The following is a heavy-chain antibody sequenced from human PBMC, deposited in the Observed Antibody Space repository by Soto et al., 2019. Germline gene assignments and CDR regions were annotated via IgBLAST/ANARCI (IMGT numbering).Heavy chain of an antibody. D-gene: IGHD6-13*01. V-gene: IGHV1-8*01. CDR2: MNPNSGNT. CDR3: ARVPAADFRSYYYYGMDV. J-gene: IGHJ6*02. CDR1: GYTFTSYD. Sequence: ASVKVSCKASGYTFTSYDINWVRQATGQGLEWMGWMNPNSGNTGYAQKFQGRVTMTRNTSISTAYMELSSLRSEDTAVYYCARVPAADFRSYYYYGMDVWGQGTTVTVSS.